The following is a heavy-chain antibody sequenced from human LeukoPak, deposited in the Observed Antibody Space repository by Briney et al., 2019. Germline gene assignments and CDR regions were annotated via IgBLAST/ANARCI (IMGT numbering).Heavy chain of an antibody. CDR1: GYGFTNYW. CDR3: AASTYGSGSYVAFDS. V-gene: IGHV5-51*01. D-gene: IGHD3-10*01. J-gene: IGHJ4*02. CDR2: MYPGDSDT. Sequence: GESLKISCNGSGYGFTNYWIGWVRQMPGKGLEWMGIMYPGDSDTRYSPSFQGQITISADKSISTTYLQWSSLKASDTAMYYCAASTYGSGSYVAFDSWGQGTLVSVSS.